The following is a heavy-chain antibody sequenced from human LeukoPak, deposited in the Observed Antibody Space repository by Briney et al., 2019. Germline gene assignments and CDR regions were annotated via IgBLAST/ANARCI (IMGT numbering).Heavy chain of an antibody. CDR1: GYTFTGYY. CDR2: INPNSGGT. V-gene: IGHV1-2*02. Sequence: GASVKVSRKASGYTFTGYYMHWVRQAPGQGLEWMGWINPNSGGTNYAQKFQGRVTMTRDTSISTAYMELSRLRSDDTAVYYCARVFVVVTAQDAFDIWGQGTMVTVSS. J-gene: IGHJ3*02. D-gene: IGHD2-21*02. CDR3: ARVFVVVTAQDAFDI.